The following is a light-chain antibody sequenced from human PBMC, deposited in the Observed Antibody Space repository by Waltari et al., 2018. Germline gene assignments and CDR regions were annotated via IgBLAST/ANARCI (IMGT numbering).Light chain of an antibody. J-gene: IGLJ1*01. Sequence: SSEMTQEPAVSVALGQTVRITCQGGGLRTFYANWYQQKPGQAPLLVIYDEDNRSSGIPDRFSGSQSGNTAFLTISGAQAEDEADYYCNTRDISGDHLVFGSGTKVTVL. CDR3: NTRDISGDHLV. CDR1: GLRTFY. V-gene: IGLV3-19*01. CDR2: DED.